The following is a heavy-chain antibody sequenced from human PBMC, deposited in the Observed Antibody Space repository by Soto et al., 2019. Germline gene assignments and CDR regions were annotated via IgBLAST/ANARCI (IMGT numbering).Heavy chain of an antibody. CDR3: SRVGYSSSSSAFYYYYMDV. CDR1: GFTFSSYS. D-gene: IGHD6-6*01. V-gene: IGHV3-21*01. CDR2: ISSSSSYI. J-gene: IGHJ6*03. Sequence: GGSLRFSCAASGFTFSSYSMNWVRQAPGKGLEWVSSISSSSSYIYYADSVKGRFTISRDNAKNSLYLQMNSLRAEDTAVYYCSRVGYSSSSSAFYYYYMDVWGKGTTVTVSS.